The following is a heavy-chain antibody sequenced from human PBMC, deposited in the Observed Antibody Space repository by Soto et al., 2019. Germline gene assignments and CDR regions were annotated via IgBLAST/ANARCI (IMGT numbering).Heavy chain of an antibody. CDR3: ARDSSGYYYGMDV. Sequence: EVQLVESGGGLVQPGGSLRLSCAASGFTFSSYDMHWVRQATGKGLEWVSAIGTAGDTYYPGSVKGRFTISRENDKNSLYLQMNSLRAGDTAVYYCARDSSGYYYGMDVWGQGTTVTVSS. D-gene: IGHD3-22*01. J-gene: IGHJ6*02. CDR2: IGTAGDT. V-gene: IGHV3-13*04. CDR1: GFTFSSYD.